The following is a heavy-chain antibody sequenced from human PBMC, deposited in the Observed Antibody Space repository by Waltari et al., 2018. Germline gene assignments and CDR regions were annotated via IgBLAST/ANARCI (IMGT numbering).Heavy chain of an antibody. J-gene: IGHJ4*02. V-gene: IGHV3-30*18. CDR3: AKDRGGNSVFDY. CDR2: ISYDGSNK. Sequence: QVQLVESGGGVVQPGRSLRLSCAASGFTFSSYGMHWVRQAPGKGLEWVAVISYDGSNKYYADSVKGRFTISRDNSKNTLYLQMNSLRAEDTAVYYCAKDRGGNSVFDYWGQGTLVTVSS. D-gene: IGHD2-21*02. CDR1: GFTFSSYG.